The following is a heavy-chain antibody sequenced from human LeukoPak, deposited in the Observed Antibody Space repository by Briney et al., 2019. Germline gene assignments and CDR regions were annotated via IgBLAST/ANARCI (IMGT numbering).Heavy chain of an antibody. CDR2: IFTSGST. J-gene: IGHJ4*02. CDR3: ATIAVAGHFDY. V-gene: IGHV4-61*02. Sequence: PSETLSLTCNVSGGSISSGRYYWRWIRLPAGKGLEWIGRIFTSGSTNYNPSLKSRVTISLDTSKNQFSLKLSSVTAADTAVYYCATIAVAGHFDYWGQGTLVTVSS. D-gene: IGHD6-19*01. CDR1: GGSISSGRYY.